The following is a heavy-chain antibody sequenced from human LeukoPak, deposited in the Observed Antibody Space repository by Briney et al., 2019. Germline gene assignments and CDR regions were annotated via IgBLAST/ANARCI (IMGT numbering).Heavy chain of an antibody. V-gene: IGHV4-59*01. J-gene: IGHJ4*02. D-gene: IGHD4-23*01. Sequence: KPSETLSLTCTVSGGSISSYYWSWIRQPPGKGLEWIGYIYYSGCTNYNPSLKSRVTISVDTSKNQFSLKLSSVTAADTAVYYCARVGPGGNSNYWGQGTLVTVSS. CDR1: GGSISSYY. CDR2: IYYSGCT. CDR3: ARVGPGGNSNY.